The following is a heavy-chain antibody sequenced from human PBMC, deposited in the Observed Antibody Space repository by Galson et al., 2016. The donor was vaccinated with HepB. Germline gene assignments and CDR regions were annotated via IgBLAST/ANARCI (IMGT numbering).Heavy chain of an antibody. CDR3: VKHPVTTFDILTEYDGDV. CDR2: IWHDGSNQ. CDR1: GFVFSSYG. Sequence: SLRLSCAASGFVFSSYGIHWVRQAPGKGLEWVALIWHDGSNQYYADSVKGRFTIFRDNSKKTLYLQLKSLRAEDTANYYCVKHPVTTFDILTEYDGDVWGQGTTVYVSS. D-gene: IGHD3-9*01. V-gene: IGHV3-33*06. J-gene: IGHJ6*02.